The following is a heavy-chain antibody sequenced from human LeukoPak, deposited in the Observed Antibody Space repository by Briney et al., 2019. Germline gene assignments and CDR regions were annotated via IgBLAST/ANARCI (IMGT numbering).Heavy chain of an antibody. CDR2: IYPGDSDI. CDR1: GYSFTSYW. J-gene: IGHJ5*02. D-gene: IGHD3-16*01. CDR3: ARVYVESMLDWFDP. Sequence: GESLKISCKGSGYSFTSYWNGWVRQMPGKGLEWMGIIYPGDSDIRYSPSFQGQVTISADKSISTAYLQWSSLKASDTAMYYCARVYVESMLDWFDPWGQGTLVTVSS. V-gene: IGHV5-51*01.